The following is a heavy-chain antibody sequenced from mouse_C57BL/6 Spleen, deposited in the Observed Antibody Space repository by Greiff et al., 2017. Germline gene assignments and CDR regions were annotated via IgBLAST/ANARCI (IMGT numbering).Heavy chain of an antibody. Sequence: QVQLQQPGAELVKPGASVKLSCKASGYTFTSYWMHWVKQRPGRGLEWIGRIDPNSGGTKYNEKFKSKATLTVDKPSSTAYMQLSSLTSEDSAVYDCARVGYYGSSYVETYLYYAMDYWGQGTSVTVSS. J-gene: IGHJ4*01. V-gene: IGHV1-72*01. D-gene: IGHD1-1*01. CDR1: GYTFTSYW. CDR2: IDPNSGGT. CDR3: ARVGYYGSSYVETYLYYAMDY.